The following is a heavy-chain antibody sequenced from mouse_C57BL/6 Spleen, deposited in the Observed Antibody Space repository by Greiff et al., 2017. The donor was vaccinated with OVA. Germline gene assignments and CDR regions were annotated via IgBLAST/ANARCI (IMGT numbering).Heavy chain of an antibody. CDR3: ARNPYYYGSSSWYFDV. CDR2: IDPSDSET. Sequence: QVQLQQPGAELVRPGSSVKLSCKASGYTFTSYWMHWVKQRPIQGLEWIGKIDPSDSETHYNQKFKDKATLTVDKSSSTAYMQLSSLTSEDSAVYYGARNPYYYGSSSWYFDVWGTGTTVTVSS. V-gene: IGHV1-52*01. D-gene: IGHD1-1*01. CDR1: GYTFTSYW. J-gene: IGHJ1*03.